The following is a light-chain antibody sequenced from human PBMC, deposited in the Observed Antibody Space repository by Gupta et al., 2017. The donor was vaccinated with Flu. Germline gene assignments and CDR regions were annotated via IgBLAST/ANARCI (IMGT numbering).Light chain of an antibody. CDR2: DVS. V-gene: IGLV2-14*04. CDR1: SSDVGGYNY. J-gene: IGLJ2*01. Sequence: STTISCTGTSSDVGGYNYVSWYKQHPGKAPKRMIYDVSKRHSGASKRFSGSKSGIKASLTLSGLQTEDEADYYCRRSKRRRILVFGGGTKLTVL. CDR3: RRSKRRRILV.